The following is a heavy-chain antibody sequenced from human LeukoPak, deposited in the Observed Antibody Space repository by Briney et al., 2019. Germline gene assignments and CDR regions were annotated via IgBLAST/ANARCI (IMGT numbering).Heavy chain of an antibody. D-gene: IGHD3-22*01. J-gene: IGHJ6*02. CDR1: GFTFGDHA. CDR3: RGDSSGYYSDYGMDV. V-gene: IGHV3-49*04. Sequence: PGRSLRLSCTPSGFTFGDHAMSWARQAPGKGLEWVIFIRSKAYGGTTEYAASVKGRFTISRDDSKSIAYLQMNSLKTEDTAVYYCRGDSSGYYSDYGMDVWGQGTTVTVSS. CDR2: IRSKAYGGTT.